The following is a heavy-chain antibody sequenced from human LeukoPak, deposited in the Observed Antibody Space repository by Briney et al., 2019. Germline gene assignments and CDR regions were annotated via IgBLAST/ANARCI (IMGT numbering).Heavy chain of an antibody. J-gene: IGHJ4*02. CDR2: LTGSGGTT. CDR3: AKCGPYAIGRSGYFDS. Sequence: GGSLRLSCAASGFTFNTHAMSWVRQAPGEGLEWVSTLTGSGGTTYYADSVKGRFTISRDNSKNTLYLQMNSLRAEDTAIYYCAKCGPYAIGRSGYFDSWGQGTLVTVSP. D-gene: IGHD2-8*01. V-gene: IGHV3-23*01. CDR1: GFTFNTHA.